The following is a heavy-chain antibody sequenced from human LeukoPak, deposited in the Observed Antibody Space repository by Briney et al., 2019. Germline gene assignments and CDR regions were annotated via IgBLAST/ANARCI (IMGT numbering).Heavy chain of an antibody. V-gene: IGHV3-9*01. CDR3: AKDAAGQWLVRRDFDY. J-gene: IGHJ4*02. D-gene: IGHD6-19*01. CDR1: GFTFDDYA. Sequence: PGGSLRLSCAASGFTFDDYAMHWVRQAPGKGPEWVSGISWNSGSIGYADSVKGRFTISRDNAKNSLYLQMNSLRAEDTALYYCAKDAAGQWLVRRDFDYWGQGTLVTVSS. CDR2: ISWNSGSI.